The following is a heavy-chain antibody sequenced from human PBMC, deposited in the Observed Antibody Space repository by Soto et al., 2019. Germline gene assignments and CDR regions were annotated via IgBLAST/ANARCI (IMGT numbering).Heavy chain of an antibody. J-gene: IGHJ5*02. V-gene: IGHV4-31*03. CDR2: IYYSGST. Sequence: PSETLSLTCPVSGGYISSGCYYWSWIRQHPGKGLEWIGYIYYSGSTYYNPSLKSRVTISVDTSKNQFSLKLSSVTAADTAVYYCARAHYYDSSGYYGGTNWFDPWGQGTLVTVSS. CDR3: ARAHYYDSSGYYGGTNWFDP. CDR1: GGYISSGCYY. D-gene: IGHD3-22*01.